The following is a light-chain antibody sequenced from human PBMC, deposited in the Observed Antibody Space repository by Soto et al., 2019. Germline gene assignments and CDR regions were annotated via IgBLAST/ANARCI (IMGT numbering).Light chain of an antibody. Sequence: QSVLTQPPSASGTPGQRVTISCSGSSSNIGSNYVYWYQQLPGTAPKLLIYRNNQRPSGVPDRFSGSKSGTSASLAISGLRSEDEDDYYCAASDDSLSGVVFGGGTQLTVL. CDR2: RNN. CDR3: AASDDSLSGVV. J-gene: IGLJ2*01. CDR1: SSNIGSNY. V-gene: IGLV1-47*01.